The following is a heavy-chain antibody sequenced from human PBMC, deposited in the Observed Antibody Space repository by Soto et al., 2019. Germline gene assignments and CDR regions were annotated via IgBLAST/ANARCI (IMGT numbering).Heavy chain of an antibody. D-gene: IGHD5-12*01. V-gene: IGHV3-23*01. CDR3: AKAPIVATRVYYYYGMDV. Sequence: PGWSLRLSCAASGFTFSSYAMSLVRQAPGKGLEWVSAISGSGGSTYYADSVKGRFTISRDNSKNTLYLQMNSLRAEDTAVYYCAKAPIVATRVYYYYGMDVWGQGTTVTVA. CDR1: GFTFSSYA. CDR2: ISGSGGST. J-gene: IGHJ6*02.